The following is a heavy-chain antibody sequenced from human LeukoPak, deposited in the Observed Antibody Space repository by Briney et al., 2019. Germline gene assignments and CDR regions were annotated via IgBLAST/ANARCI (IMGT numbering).Heavy chain of an antibody. D-gene: IGHD3-3*01. V-gene: IGHV3-23*01. CDR2: ISGSGGST. CDR3: AISYDFWSGYLLYYYYGMDV. CDR1: GFTFSSYA. J-gene: IGHJ6*02. Sequence: GSLRLSCAASGFTFSSYAMSWVRQAPGKGLEWVSAISGSGGSTYYAGSVKGRFTISRDNSKNTLYLQMNSLRAEDTAVYYCAISYDFWSGYLLYYYYGMDVWDQGTTVTVSS.